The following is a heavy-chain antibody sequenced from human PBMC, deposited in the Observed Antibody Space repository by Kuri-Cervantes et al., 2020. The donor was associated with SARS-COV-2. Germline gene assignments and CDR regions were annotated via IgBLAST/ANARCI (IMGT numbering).Heavy chain of an antibody. CDR2: MYYSGST. Sequence: GSLRLSCTVSGGSISSSSHYWGWIRQPPGKGLEWLGSMYYSGSTYYNSSLKSRLTISVDTSKNQFSLKLSSVTAADTAVYYCVGFYYYDSSGFVANYYYTDVWGKGTTVTVSS. D-gene: IGHD3-22*01. J-gene: IGHJ6*03. CDR3: VGFYYYDSSGFVANYYYTDV. CDR1: GGSISSSSHY. V-gene: IGHV4-39*01.